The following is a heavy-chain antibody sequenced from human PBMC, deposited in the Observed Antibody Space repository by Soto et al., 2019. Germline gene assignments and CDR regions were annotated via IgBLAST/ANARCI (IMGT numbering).Heavy chain of an antibody. V-gene: IGHV1-18*01. J-gene: IGHJ4*02. CDR2: ISPHNFNT. Sequence: GASVKVSCKASGYTFTHFYITWVRQAPGQGLEWMGAISPHNFNTNYAQKFRGRVTLTTEKSTNTAYMDLRSLTPDDTAVYYCARDEGGYDILSGSYKAHQFRCWRRGVLFTVSS. CDR1: GYTFTHFY. D-gene: IGHD3-9*01. CDR3: ARDEGGYDILSGSYKAHQFRC.